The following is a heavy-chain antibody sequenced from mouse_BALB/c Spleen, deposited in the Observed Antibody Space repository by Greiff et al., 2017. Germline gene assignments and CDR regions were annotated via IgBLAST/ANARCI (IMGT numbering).Heavy chain of an antibody. CDR2: IRNKANGYTT. D-gene: IGHD3-3*01. Sequence: EVQVVESGGGLVQPGGSLRLSCATSGFTFTDYYMSWVRQPPGKALEWLGFIRNKANGYTTEYSASVKGRFTISRDNSQSILYLQMNTLRAEDSATYYCARDGLFDYWGQGTTLTVSS. J-gene: IGHJ2*01. CDR3: ARDGLFDY. CDR1: GFTFTDYY. V-gene: IGHV7-3*02.